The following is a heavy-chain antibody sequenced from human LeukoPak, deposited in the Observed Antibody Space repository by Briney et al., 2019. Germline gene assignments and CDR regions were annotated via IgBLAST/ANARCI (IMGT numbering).Heavy chain of an antibody. CDR3: TSSGSRWDYFDY. Sequence: KAGGSLRLSCAASGFTFSKAWMIWVRQAPGKGLEWVARIKTKSEGGTTDYAAPVKGRFTISRDDSKNTLYLQMNSLKTEDTAVYYCTSSGSRWDYFDYWGQGILATVSS. D-gene: IGHD4-23*01. CDR2: IKTKSEGGTT. V-gene: IGHV3-15*05. CDR1: GFTFSKAW. J-gene: IGHJ4*02.